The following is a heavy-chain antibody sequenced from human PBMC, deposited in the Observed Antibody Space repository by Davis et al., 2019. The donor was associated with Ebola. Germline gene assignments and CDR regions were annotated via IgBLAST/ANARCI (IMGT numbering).Heavy chain of an antibody. CDR1: GFSFSRYD. Sequence: GESLKISCVASGFSFSRYDMNWVRQAPGKGLEWVSYISSGSTALKYADSVRGRFTISRDNAKNSLYLQMNGLRDEDTAVYYCATPQLGAYTSSWETLDYWGQGTLVTVSS. J-gene: IGHJ4*02. V-gene: IGHV3-48*02. CDR2: ISSGSTAL. CDR3: ATPQLGAYTSSWETLDY. D-gene: IGHD6-13*01.